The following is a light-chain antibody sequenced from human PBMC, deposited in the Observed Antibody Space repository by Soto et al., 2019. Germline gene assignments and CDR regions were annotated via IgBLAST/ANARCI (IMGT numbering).Light chain of an antibody. Sequence: EILLTQSPGTLSLSPGETATLSCRASQSVRNNYLAWYQQRPAQPPRLPMYEAATRASGIPDRFSGSVSGTDFTLTIRRLEPEDFALYFCQQYETSPVTFGGGTKVEI. J-gene: IGKJ4*01. V-gene: IGKV3-20*01. CDR3: QQYETSPVT. CDR1: QSVRNNY. CDR2: EAA.